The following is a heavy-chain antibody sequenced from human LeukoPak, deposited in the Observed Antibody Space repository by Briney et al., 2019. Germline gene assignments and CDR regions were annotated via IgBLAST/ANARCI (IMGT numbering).Heavy chain of an antibody. CDR2: IYYSGST. Sequence: PSETLSLTCTVSGGSISSYYWSWIRQPPGKGLEWIGYIYYSGSTNYNPSLKSRVTISVDTSKNQFSLKLSSVTAADTAVYYCAREPPFGGMDVWGQGTTVTVSS. CDR1: GGSISSYY. CDR3: AREPPFGGMDV. D-gene: IGHD3-16*01. V-gene: IGHV4-59*01. J-gene: IGHJ6*02.